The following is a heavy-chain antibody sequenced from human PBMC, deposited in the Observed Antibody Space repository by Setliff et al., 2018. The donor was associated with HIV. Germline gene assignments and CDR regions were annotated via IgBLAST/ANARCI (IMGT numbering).Heavy chain of an antibody. CDR1: GGSISSSSYY. CDR2: IYYRGST. J-gene: IGHJ4*02. Sequence: SETLSLTCTVSGGSISSSSYYWGWIRQPPGKGLEWIGSIYYRGSTYYNPSLKSRVTISVDTSKNQFSLKLSSVTAADTAVYYCARGGLGVVGAIDYWSQGTLVTVSS. D-gene: IGHD2-15*01. CDR3: ARGGLGVVGAIDY. V-gene: IGHV4-39*01.